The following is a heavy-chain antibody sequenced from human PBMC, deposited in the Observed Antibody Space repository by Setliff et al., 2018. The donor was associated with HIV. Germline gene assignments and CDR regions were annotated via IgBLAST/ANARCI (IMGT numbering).Heavy chain of an antibody. CDR2: IYTSGNTNYNPST. D-gene: IGHD6-19*01. J-gene: IGHJ3*02. V-gene: IGHV4-61*02. CDR1: CDSISSGGYY. CDR3: TRQSPVAGSGAFDI. Sequence: SETLSLTCTVSCDSISSGGYYWSWIRQPAGQGLEWIGRIYTSGNTNYNPSTNYNPSLKSRITISLETSRNQFSLRVTSVTATDTAVYYCTRQSPVAGSGAFDIWGQGTMVTVSS.